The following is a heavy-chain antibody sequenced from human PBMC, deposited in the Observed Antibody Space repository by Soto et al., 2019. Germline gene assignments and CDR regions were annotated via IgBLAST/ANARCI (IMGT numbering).Heavy chain of an antibody. CDR1: GGSFSGYY. V-gene: IGHV4-34*01. Sequence: SETLSLTCAVYGGSFSGYYWSWIRQPPGKGPEWIGEINHSGSTNYNPSLKSRVTISVDTSKNQFSLKLSSVTAADTAVYYCARGRFIAEPNFDYWGQGTLVTVSS. D-gene: IGHD3-3*01. CDR3: ARGRFIAEPNFDY. CDR2: INHSGST. J-gene: IGHJ4*02.